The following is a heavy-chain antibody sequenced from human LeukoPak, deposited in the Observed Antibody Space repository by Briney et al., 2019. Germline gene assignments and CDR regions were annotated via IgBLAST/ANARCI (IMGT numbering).Heavy chain of an antibody. Sequence: GGSLRLSCAASGFTFSSYGMHWVRQAPGKGLEWVAVISYDGSNKYYADSVKGRFTISRDNSKNTLYLQMNSLRAEDTAVYYCAKGDIVVVPAVKLRVGMDVWGKGTTVTVSP. CDR3: AKGDIVVVPAVKLRVGMDV. V-gene: IGHV3-30*18. CDR2: ISYDGSNK. D-gene: IGHD2-2*01. CDR1: GFTFSSYG. J-gene: IGHJ6*04.